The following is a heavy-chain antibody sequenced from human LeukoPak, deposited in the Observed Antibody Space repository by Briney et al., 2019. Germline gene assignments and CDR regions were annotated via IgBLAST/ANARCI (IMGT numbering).Heavy chain of an antibody. CDR1: GGSISSSSYY. CDR3: PRHVRDSPGVY. V-gene: IGHV4-39*01. CDR2: IYYSGST. D-gene: IGHD3-22*01. Sequence: SETLSLTCTVSGGSISSSSYYWGWIRQPPGKGLEWIGSIYYSGSTYYNPSLKSRVTISVDTSKNQFSLKLSSVTAADTAVYYCPRHVRDSPGVYWGQGTLVTVSS. J-gene: IGHJ4*02.